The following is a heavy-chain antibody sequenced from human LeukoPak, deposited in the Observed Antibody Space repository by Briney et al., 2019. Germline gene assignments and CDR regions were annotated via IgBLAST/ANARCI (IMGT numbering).Heavy chain of an antibody. J-gene: IGHJ4*02. Sequence: ASVKVSCKASGYTFTSYYMHWVRQAPGQGLEWMGIINPSGGSTSYAQKFQGRVTMTRDTSTSTVYMELSSLRSDDTAVYYCARFWGKTSIAAPINYWGQGTLVTVSS. CDR3: ARFWGKTSIAAPINY. CDR1: GYTFTSYY. V-gene: IGHV1-46*01. CDR2: INPSGGST. D-gene: IGHD6-6*01.